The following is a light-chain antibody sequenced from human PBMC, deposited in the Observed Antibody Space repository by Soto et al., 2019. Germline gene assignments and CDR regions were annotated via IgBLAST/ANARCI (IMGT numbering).Light chain of an antibody. V-gene: IGLV1-44*01. J-gene: IGLJ1*01. CDR2: SNN. CDR3: AAWDDSLIAYV. CDR1: SSHIGTNF. Sequence: QSALTQPPSASGTPGQRVSISCSGSSSHIGTNFVDWYQQLPGTAPKLLIYSNNQRPSGVPARFSGSKSGTSASLAISGLQSEDEADYYCAAWDDSLIAYVFGSGTKLTVL.